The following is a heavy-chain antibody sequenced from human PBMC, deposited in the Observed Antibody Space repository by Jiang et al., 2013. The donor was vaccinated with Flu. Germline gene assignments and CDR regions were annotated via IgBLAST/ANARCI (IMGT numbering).Heavy chain of an antibody. D-gene: IGHD3-3*01. V-gene: IGHV4-39*02. Sequence: TYYNPSLKSRVTISIDPSKNQFSLRLIFVTAADTSVYFCARDFWSAYDYWGQGALVSVSS. CDR3: ARDFWSAYDY. J-gene: IGHJ4*02. CDR2: T.